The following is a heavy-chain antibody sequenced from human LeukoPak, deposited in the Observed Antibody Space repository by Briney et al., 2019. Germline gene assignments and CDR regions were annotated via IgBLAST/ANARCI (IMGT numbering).Heavy chain of an antibody. Sequence: PGGSLRLSCAASGFTFSSYSMNWVRQAPGKGPEWVSSISSSSSYIYYADSVKGRFTISRDNAKNSLYLQMNSLRAEDTAVYYCARDLKYSSSPAYWGQGTLVTVPS. V-gene: IGHV3-21*01. CDR2: ISSSSSYI. D-gene: IGHD6-6*01. CDR1: GFTFSSYS. CDR3: ARDLKYSSSPAY. J-gene: IGHJ4*02.